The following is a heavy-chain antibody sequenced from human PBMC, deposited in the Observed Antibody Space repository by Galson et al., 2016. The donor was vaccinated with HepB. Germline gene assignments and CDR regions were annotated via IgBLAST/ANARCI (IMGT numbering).Heavy chain of an antibody. Sequence: ETLSLTCTVSGGSVSSGSYCCNWIRQSPGKGLEWIGYIYYSGRTNYNPSLKSRVTMSVDTSKNQFSLTVTSVTAADTAVYYCARKITAAGYAMDVWGQGTTVTVSS. CDR3: ARKITAAGYAMDV. J-gene: IGHJ6*02. V-gene: IGHV4-61*01. CDR1: GGSVSSGSYC. D-gene: IGHD6-13*01. CDR2: IYYSGRT.